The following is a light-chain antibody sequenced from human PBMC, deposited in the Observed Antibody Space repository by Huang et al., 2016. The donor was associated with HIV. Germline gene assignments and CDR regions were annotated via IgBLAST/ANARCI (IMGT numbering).Light chain of an antibody. CDR1: QSVRSN. Sequence: EVVMTLSPATLSVSPGERATLPCRASQSVRSNLAWYQQKPGQAPRRLIYGASTRATAIPARFSGSGSGTELTLTISSLQSEDFAVYYCQQYNDWPPYTFGQGTKLEIK. V-gene: IGKV3-15*01. CDR3: QQYNDWPPYT. J-gene: IGKJ2*01. CDR2: GAS.